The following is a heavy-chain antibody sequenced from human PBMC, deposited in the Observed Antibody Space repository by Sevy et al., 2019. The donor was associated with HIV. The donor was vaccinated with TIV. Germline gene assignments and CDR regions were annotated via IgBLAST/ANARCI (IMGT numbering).Heavy chain of an antibody. CDR2: IRHDGSTK. Sequence: GGSLRLSCAASGFSFNSYGMHWVRQAPGKGLEWVAFIRHDGSTKYYVDSAKGRFTISRDNSKNTLYLQMNSLGAEDTAVYYCAKGLGMVQGALLSDDIWGQGTMVTVSS. D-gene: IGHD3-10*01. V-gene: IGHV3-30*02. CDR1: GFSFNSYG. J-gene: IGHJ3*02. CDR3: AKGLGMVQGALLSDDI.